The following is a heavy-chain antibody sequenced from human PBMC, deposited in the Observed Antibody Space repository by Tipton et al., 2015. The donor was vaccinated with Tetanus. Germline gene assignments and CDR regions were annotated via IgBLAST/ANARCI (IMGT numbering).Heavy chain of an antibody. J-gene: IGHJ5*02. CDR3: ARGAYSYDSSGYYYLLDP. CDR2: INYDGST. V-gene: IGHV4-34*01. D-gene: IGHD3-22*01. CDR1: GGTFNNYF. Sequence: TLSLTCAVYGGTFNNYFWIWIRQPPGKGLEWIGEINYDGSTNYSPSLKSRVTLSLDTTKKQVSLKLSSVTAADTAVYYCARGAYSYDSSGYYYLLDPWGQGTLVTVSS.